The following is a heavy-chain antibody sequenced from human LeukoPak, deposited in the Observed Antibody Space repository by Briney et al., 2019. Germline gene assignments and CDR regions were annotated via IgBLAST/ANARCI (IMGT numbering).Heavy chain of an antibody. Sequence: GRSLRLSCAASGFTVSSYAMHWVRQAPGKGLEWVAVISYDGSNKYYADSVKGRFTISRDNSKNTLYLQMNSLRAEDTAVYYCARDPQLWFGETYIPNFDYWGQGTLVTVSS. CDR3: ARDPQLWFGETYIPNFDY. J-gene: IGHJ4*02. V-gene: IGHV3-30-3*01. CDR1: GFTVSSYA. CDR2: ISYDGSNK. D-gene: IGHD3-10*01.